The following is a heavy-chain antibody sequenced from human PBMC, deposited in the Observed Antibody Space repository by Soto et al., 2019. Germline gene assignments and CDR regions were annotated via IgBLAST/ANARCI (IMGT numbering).Heavy chain of an antibody. V-gene: IGHV3-33*01. Sequence: GGSLRLSCAASGFTFSSYGMHWVRQAPGKGLEWVAVIWYDGSNKYYADSVKGRFTISRDNSKNTLYLQMNSLRAEDTAVYYCARAITMIDPFDYWGQGTLVTVSS. D-gene: IGHD3-22*01. J-gene: IGHJ4*02. CDR1: GFTFSSYG. CDR3: ARAITMIDPFDY. CDR2: IWYDGSNK.